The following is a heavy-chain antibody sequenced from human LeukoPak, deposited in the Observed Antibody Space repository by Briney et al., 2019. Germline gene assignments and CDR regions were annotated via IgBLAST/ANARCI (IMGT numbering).Heavy chain of an antibody. V-gene: IGHV4-39*01. CDR1: RGSISSSAYY. D-gene: IGHD2-8*01. CDR2: LYYSGST. CDR3: ASQYCINGVCYLDY. Sequence: PSETLSLTCTVSRGSISSSAYYWGWIRQPPGKGLEWIGSLYYSGSTDNTSLKSRVTISVDTSKNQFTLKLRSVTAADTAVYYCASQYCINGVCYLDYWGQGTLVTVSS. J-gene: IGHJ4*02.